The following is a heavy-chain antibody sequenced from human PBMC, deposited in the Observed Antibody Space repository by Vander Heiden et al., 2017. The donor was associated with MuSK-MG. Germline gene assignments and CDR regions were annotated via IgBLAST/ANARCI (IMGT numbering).Heavy chain of an antibody. V-gene: IGHV1-69*08. Sequence: QVQLVQSGAEWKKPGSSVQVSCKASGGTFSSYTISWVRQAPGQGLEGMGRIIPILGIENYAPKGQGRVTITADKSTITAYRELRRMGFEATTVYYFAKEGGGATGGAFDIWGQGTMVTVCS. CDR3: AKEGGGATGGAFDI. D-gene: IGHD1-26*01. J-gene: IGHJ3*02. CDR1: GGTFSSYT. CDR2: IIPILGIE.